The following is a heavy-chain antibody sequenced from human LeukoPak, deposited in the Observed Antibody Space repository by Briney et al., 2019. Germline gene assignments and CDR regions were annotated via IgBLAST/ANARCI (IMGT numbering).Heavy chain of an antibody. Sequence: PGGSLRLSCAASGFAFSVYEMYWVRQAPGKGLEWVSYISSSGGTRYYADSVKGRFTISRDNAKNSLYLQMNSLRAEDTAVYYCASPGNLGFWGQGTLVTVSS. D-gene: IGHD2/OR15-2a*01. CDR3: ASPGNLGF. CDR2: ISSSGGTR. V-gene: IGHV3-48*03. CDR1: GFAFSVYE. J-gene: IGHJ4*02.